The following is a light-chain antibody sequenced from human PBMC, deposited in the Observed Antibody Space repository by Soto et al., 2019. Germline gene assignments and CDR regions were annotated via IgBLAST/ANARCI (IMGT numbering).Light chain of an antibody. J-gene: IGLJ2*01. Sequence: QSVLTQPRSVSGSPGQSVTISCTGTSSDVGGYNYVSWYQQHPGKAPTLMTYDVSKRPSGVPDRFSGSKSGYTASLTISGLQAEDEADYYCCSYAGSYTLVFGGGTKLTVL. V-gene: IGLV2-11*01. CDR3: CSYAGSYTLV. CDR1: SSDVGGYNY. CDR2: DVS.